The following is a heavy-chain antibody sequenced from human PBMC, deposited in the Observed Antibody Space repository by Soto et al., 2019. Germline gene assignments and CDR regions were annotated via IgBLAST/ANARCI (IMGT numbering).Heavy chain of an antibody. D-gene: IGHD7-27*01. V-gene: IGHV4-39*01. J-gene: IGHJ4*02. Sequence: QLQLQESGPGLVKPSETLSLTCTVSGGSISSSSYYWGWIRQPPGKGLEWIGSIYYSGSTYYNPSLKSRVTISVDTSKNQFSLKLSSVTAADTAVYYWARHDELGADFDYWGQGTLVTVSS. CDR3: ARHDELGADFDY. CDR1: GGSISSSSYY. CDR2: IYYSGST.